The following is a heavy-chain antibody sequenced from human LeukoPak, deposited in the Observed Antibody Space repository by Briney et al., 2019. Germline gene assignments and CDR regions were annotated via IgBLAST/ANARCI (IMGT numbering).Heavy chain of an antibody. CDR3: AKKRESKSGSYYYFDY. Sequence: GGSLRLSCAASGFTFSSYAMSWVRQAPGKGLEWVSAISGSGGSTYYADSVKGRFTISRDNSKNTLYLQMNSLRAEDTAVYYCAKKRESKSGSYYYFDYWGQGTLVTVSS. D-gene: IGHD3-10*01. V-gene: IGHV3-23*01. J-gene: IGHJ4*02. CDR2: ISGSGGST. CDR1: GFTFSSYA.